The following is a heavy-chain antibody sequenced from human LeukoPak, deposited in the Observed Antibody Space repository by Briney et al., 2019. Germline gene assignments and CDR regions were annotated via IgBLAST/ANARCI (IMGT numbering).Heavy chain of an antibody. D-gene: IGHD2-15*01. J-gene: IGHJ4*02. CDR2: ISPGGGRT. Sequence: GASVKVSCKASGYTFTSYYVHWVRRAPGLGLEWMGVISPGGGRTTYAQKFQDRVNMTRDTSTSTVYMELSGLTSADTAVYFCARVTSPARRGRTLVAAAATPFDYWGQGTLVTVSS. CDR3: ARVTSPARRGRTLVAAAATPFDY. V-gene: IGHV1-46*01. CDR1: GYTFTSYY.